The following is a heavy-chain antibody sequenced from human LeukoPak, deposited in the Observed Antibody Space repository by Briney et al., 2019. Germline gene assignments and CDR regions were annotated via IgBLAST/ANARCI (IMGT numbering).Heavy chain of an antibody. CDR1: GYTLTELS. D-gene: IGHD3-3*01. CDR3: AIESLTSFGVAVVCDL. J-gene: IGHJ2*01. CDR2: FDPEDGET. V-gene: IGHV1-24*01. Sequence: ASVKVSCKVSGYTLTELSMHWVRQAPGKGLEWMGGFDPEDGETIYAQKFQGRVTMTEDTSTDSAYMELSSLRSEDTAVYYCAIESLTSFGVAVVCDLWGRGTLVTVSS.